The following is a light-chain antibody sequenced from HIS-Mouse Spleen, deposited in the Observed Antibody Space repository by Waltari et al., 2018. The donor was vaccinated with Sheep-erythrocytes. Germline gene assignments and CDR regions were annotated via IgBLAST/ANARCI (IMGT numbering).Light chain of an antibody. CDR3: MQALQTPMYT. V-gene: IGKV2-28*01. CDR2: LGS. Sequence: IVMIHSPLSLPVTPGEQASIPCRSSQRPLHSNGYNYLDCYMHKPGQPPQLLIYLGSNRASEVPDRCSGSGSGTDFTLNISRVEAEDVGVYYCMQALQTPMYTFGQGTKLDIK. J-gene: IGKJ2*01. CDR1: QRPLHSNGYNY.